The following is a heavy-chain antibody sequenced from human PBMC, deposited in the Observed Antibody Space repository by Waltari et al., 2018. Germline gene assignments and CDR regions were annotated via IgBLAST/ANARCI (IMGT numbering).Heavy chain of an antibody. V-gene: IGHV4-39*01. Sequence: LQLQESGPGLVTSSETLSLTCSVSSGSISSSSYYWGWVRQPPGKGLEWIGSFYYSGSTYYNPSLKSRVTISVDTSKNQFSLNLTSVTAADTAVYYCARRWLTGYFDFWGRGTLVTVSS. CDR1: SGSISSSSYY. CDR2: FYYSGST. J-gene: IGHJ4*02. D-gene: IGHD7-27*01. CDR3: ARRWLTGYFDF.